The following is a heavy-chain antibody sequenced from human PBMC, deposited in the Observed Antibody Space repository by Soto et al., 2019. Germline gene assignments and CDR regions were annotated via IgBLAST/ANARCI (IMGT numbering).Heavy chain of an antibody. CDR1: GGSFSGYY. CDR2: INHSGST. Sequence: QVQLQQWGAGLLKPSETLSLTCAVYGGSFSGYYWSWIRQPPGKGLEWIGEINHSGSTNYNPSLKSRVTISVDTSKTQFSLKLSSVTAADTAVYYCARARILTAGVITTSGVNAFDIWGQGTMVTVSS. J-gene: IGHJ3*02. CDR3: ARARILTAGVITTSGVNAFDI. D-gene: IGHD3-22*01. V-gene: IGHV4-34*01.